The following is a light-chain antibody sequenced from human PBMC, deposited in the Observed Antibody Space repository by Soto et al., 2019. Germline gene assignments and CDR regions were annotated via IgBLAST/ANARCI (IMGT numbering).Light chain of an antibody. V-gene: IGLV2-14*01. CDR1: NSDIGGYNL. Sequence: QSALTQPGSVSGSPGQSITIYRTGTNSDIGGYNLVSWFQHHPGKAPKLVIYEVTHRPSGISNRFSGSKSGNTASLTISGLQAEDEASYYCSSYTNSATLGVFGTGTKLTVL. CDR3: SSYTNSATLGV. CDR2: EVT. J-gene: IGLJ1*01.